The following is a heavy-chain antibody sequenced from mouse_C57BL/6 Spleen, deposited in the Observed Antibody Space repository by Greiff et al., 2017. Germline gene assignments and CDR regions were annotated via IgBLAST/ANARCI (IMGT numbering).Heavy chain of an antibody. CDR1: GFTFSDYY. V-gene: IGHV5-16*01. CDR2: INSDGSST. Sequence: EVKLEESEGGLVQPGSSMKLSCTASGFTFSDYYLAWVRQVPEKGLEWVANINSDGSSTYYLDSLKSRFILSRDNAKPILYLQMSSLKSEDTATYYCSRDPYYYGSSFHWYFDVWGTGTTVTVSS. J-gene: IGHJ1*03. CDR3: SRDPYYYGSSFHWYFDV. D-gene: IGHD1-1*01.